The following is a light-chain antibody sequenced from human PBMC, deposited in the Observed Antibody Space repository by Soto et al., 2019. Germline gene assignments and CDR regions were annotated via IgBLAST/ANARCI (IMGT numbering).Light chain of an antibody. CDR2: GAS. CDR1: QSVGSN. V-gene: IGKV3-15*01. Sequence: EIVLTQFAGTLSLSPGERATLSCRASQSVGSNYLAWYQQRPGQPPNLLIYGASTRATGIPARFSGSGSGTEFTLTISSLQSEDFAVYYCQQYNDWPRTFGQGTKVDIK. J-gene: IGKJ1*01. CDR3: QQYNDWPRT.